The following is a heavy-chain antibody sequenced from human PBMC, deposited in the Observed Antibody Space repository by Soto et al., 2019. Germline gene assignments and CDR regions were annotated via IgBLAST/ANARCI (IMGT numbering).Heavy chain of an antibody. V-gene: IGHV4-59*01. CDR2: IYYSGST. D-gene: IGHD3-9*01. Sequence: QVQLQESGPGLVKPSETLSLTCTVSGGSISSYYWSWIRQPPGKGLEWIGYIYYSGSTNYNPSLKSRVTISVDTSKNQFSLKLSSVTAADTAVYYCAREDYDILTGYFCFYHWGQGTLVTVSS. CDR3: AREDYDILTGYFCFYH. CDR1: GGSISSYY. J-gene: IGHJ4*02.